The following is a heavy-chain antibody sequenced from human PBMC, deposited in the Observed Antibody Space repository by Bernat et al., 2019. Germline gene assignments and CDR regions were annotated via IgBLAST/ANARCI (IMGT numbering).Heavy chain of an antibody. Sequence: EVQLVESGGGLVQPGGSLKLSCAASGFTFSGSAMHWVRQAPGKGLEWVGRIRSKANSYATAYAASVKGRFTISRDDSKNTAYLQMNSLKTEDTAVYYCTSSTPDLDYWGLGTLVTVSS. CDR3: TSSTPDLDY. V-gene: IGHV3-73*02. J-gene: IGHJ4*02. CDR2: IRSKANSYAT. CDR1: GFTFSGSA. D-gene: IGHD5/OR15-5a*01.